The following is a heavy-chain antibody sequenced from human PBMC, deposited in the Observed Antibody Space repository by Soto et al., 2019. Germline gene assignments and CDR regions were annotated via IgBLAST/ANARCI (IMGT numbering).Heavy chain of an antibody. D-gene: IGHD5-12*01. Sequence: QLQLQESGSGLVKPSQTLSLTCAVSGGSISSGGYSWSWIRQPPGKGLEWIGYIYHSGSTYYNPSRKSRVTISVDRSKNQFSLKLSSVTAADTAVYYCASNRGGYSGFDHYYWGQGTLVTVSS. V-gene: IGHV4-30-2*01. CDR2: IYHSGST. CDR3: ASNRGGYSGFDHYY. J-gene: IGHJ4*02. CDR1: GGSISSGGYS.